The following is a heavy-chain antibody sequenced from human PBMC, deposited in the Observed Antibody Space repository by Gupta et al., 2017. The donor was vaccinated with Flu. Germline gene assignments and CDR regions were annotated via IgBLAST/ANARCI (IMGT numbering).Heavy chain of an antibody. Sequence: EVQLVESGGGLVQPGGSLRLSCAASGFSFSSYWMSWVRQAPGKGLEWVANIKSDGSEKYYVDSVKGRFTISRDNAKNSLYLQMNSLRAEDTAVYYCARLKHDFWSGYFTYWGQGTLVTVSS. CDR1: GFSFSSYW. CDR3: ARLKHDFWSGYFTY. V-gene: IGHV3-7*01. CDR2: IKSDGSEK. D-gene: IGHD3-3*01. J-gene: IGHJ4*02.